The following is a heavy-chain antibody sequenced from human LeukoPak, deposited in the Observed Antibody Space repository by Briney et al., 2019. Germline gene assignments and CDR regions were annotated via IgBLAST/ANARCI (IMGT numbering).Heavy chain of an antibody. V-gene: IGHV3-23*01. Sequence: GGSLRLSCAASGFTFSSYAMSWVRQAPGKGLEWVSAISGSGGSTYYADSVKGRFTISRDNSKNTLYLQMNSLRAEDTAVYYCAKALSRGKMATIRYYFDYWGQGTLVTVSS. CDR2: ISGSGGST. D-gene: IGHD5-24*01. CDR3: AKALSRGKMATIRYYFDY. CDR1: GFTFSSYA. J-gene: IGHJ4*02.